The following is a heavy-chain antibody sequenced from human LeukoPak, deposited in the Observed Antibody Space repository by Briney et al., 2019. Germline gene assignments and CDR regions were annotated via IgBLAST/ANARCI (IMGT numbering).Heavy chain of an antibody. V-gene: IGHV4-34*01. J-gene: IGHJ5*02. CDR1: GGSFSGYY. CDR2: INHSGST. Sequence: PSETLSLTCAVYGGSFSGYYWSWLRQPPGKGLEWIGEINHSGSTNYNPSLKSRVTISVDTSKNQFSPKLSSVTAADTAVYYCARDRLKGYYGSGSYYSWGQGTLVTVSS. D-gene: IGHD3-10*01. CDR3: ARDRLKGYYGSGSYYS.